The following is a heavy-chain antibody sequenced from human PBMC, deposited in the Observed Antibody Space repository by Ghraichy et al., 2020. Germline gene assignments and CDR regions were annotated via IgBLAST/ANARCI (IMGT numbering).Heavy chain of an antibody. CDR3: ARRGGYSSWGLDY. D-gene: IGHD5-18*01. CDR2: IYYSGST. Sequence: SETLSLTCTVSGGSISSSSYYWGWIRQPPGKGLEWIGSIYYSGSTYYNPSLKSRVTISVDTSKNQFSLKLSSVTAADTAVYYCARRGGYSSWGLDYWGQGTLVTVSS. V-gene: IGHV4-39*01. J-gene: IGHJ4*02. CDR1: GGSISSSSYY.